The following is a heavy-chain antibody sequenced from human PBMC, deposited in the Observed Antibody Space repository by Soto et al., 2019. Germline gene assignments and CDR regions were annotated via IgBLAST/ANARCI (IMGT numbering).Heavy chain of an antibody. CDR1: GGSFSGYY. D-gene: IGHD4-4*01. J-gene: IGHJ6*03. V-gene: IGHV4-34*01. CDR3: ARDRYSNYVILGRYYMDV. Sequence: PSETLSLTCAVYGGSFSGYYWSWIRQPPGKGLEWIGEINHSGSTNYNPSLKGRVTISVDTSKNQFSLKLSSVTAADTAVYYCARDRYSNYVILGRYYMDVWGKGTTVTVSS. CDR2: INHSGST.